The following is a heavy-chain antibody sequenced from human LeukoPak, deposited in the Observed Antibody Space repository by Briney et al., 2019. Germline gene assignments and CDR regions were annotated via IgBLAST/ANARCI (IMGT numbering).Heavy chain of an antibody. CDR3: ARHAYYGSGSYFVY. CDR2: IYTSGST. J-gene: IGHJ4*02. Sequence: SETLSLTYTVSGGSISSGSYYWSWIRQPAGKGLEWIGRIYTSGSTNYNPSLKSRVTISVDTSKNQFSLKLSSVTAADTAVYYCARHAYYGSGSYFVYWGQGTLVTVSS. CDR1: GGSISSGSYY. D-gene: IGHD3-10*01. V-gene: IGHV4-61*02.